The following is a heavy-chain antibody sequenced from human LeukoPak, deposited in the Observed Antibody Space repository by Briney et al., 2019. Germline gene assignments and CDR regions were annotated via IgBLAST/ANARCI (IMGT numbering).Heavy chain of an antibody. V-gene: IGHV3-66*01. D-gene: IGHD2-2*01. CDR1: GFTVSSNY. CDR3: ARDGVVPAAAYYYYYGMDV. Sequence: PGGSLRLSCAASGFTVSSNYMSWVRQAPGNGLEWVSVIYSGGSTYYADSVKGRFTISRDNSKNTLYLQMNSLRAEDTAVYYCARDGVVPAAAYYYYYGMDVWGQGTTVTVSS. CDR2: IYSGGST. J-gene: IGHJ6*02.